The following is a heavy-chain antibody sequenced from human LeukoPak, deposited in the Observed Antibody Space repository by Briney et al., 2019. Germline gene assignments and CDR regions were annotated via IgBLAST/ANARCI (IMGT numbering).Heavy chain of an antibody. J-gene: IGHJ6*04. CDR2: ISSSGSTI. V-gene: IGHV3-48*03. Sequence: QPGGSLRVSCAASRFTFSSYEMNWVRQAPGKGLEWVSYISSSGSTIYYADSVKGRFTISRDNAKNSLYLQMNSLRAEGTAVYYCAELGITMIGGVWGKGTTVTISS. CDR1: RFTFSSYE. CDR3: AELGITMIGGV. D-gene: IGHD3-10*02.